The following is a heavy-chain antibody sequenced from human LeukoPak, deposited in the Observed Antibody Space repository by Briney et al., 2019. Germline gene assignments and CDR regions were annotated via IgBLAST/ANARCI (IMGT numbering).Heavy chain of an antibody. CDR3: ARGDTAMDQFDY. D-gene: IGHD5-18*01. CDR2: MYYTGST. V-gene: IGHV4-61*05. CDR1: GGSISSRSYY. J-gene: IGHJ4*02. Sequence: SETLSLTCTVSGGSISSRSYYWGWIRQPPGKGLEWIGYMYYTGSTNYNPSLKSRVTISVDTSKNQFSLRLTSVTAADTAVYYCARGDTAMDQFDYWGQGTLVTVSS.